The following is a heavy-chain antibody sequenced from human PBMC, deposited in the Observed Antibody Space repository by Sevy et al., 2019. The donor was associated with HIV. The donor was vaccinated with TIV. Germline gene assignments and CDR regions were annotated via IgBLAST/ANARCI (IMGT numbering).Heavy chain of an antibody. CDR1: RFTFSSYA. V-gene: IGHV3-23*01. CDR3: AKDLDETVRGAEPTHPFHYYYYGMDV. D-gene: IGHD3-10*01. Sequence: GGSLRLSCAASRFTFSSYAMSWVRQAPGKGLEWVSAISGSGGSTYYSDSVKGRFTISRDNSKNTLCLQMNSLRAEDTAVYYCAKDLDETVRGAEPTHPFHYYYYGMDVWGHGTTVTVSS. CDR2: ISGSGGST. J-gene: IGHJ6*02.